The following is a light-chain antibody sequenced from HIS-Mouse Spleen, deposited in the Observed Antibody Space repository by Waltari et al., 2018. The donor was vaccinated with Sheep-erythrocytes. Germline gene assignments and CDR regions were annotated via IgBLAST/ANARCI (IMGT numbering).Light chain of an antibody. CDR3: MQALQTPRT. J-gene: IGKJ1*01. V-gene: IGKV2-28*01. CDR2: LGS. Sequence: QSPLSLPVTPGEPASISCRSSQSLLHSNGYNYLDWYLQKPGQSPQLLIYLGSNRASGVPDRFSGSGSGTDFTLKISRVEAEDVGVYYCMQALQTPRTFGQGTKVEIK. CDR1: QSLLHSNGYNY.